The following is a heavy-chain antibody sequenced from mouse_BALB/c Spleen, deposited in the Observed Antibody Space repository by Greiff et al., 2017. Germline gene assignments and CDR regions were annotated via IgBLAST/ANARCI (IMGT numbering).Heavy chain of an antibody. D-gene: IGHD2-4*01. V-gene: IGHV14-3*02. CDR2: IDPANGNT. CDR1: GFNIKDTY. CDR3: AVIYYDYDVGPLDY. J-gene: IGHJ4*01. Sequence: VQLQQSGAELVKPGASVKLSCTASGFNIKDTYMHWVKQRPEQGLEWIGRIDPANGNTKYDPKFQGKATITADTSSNKAYLQLSSLTSEDTAVYYCAVIYYDYDVGPLDYWGQGTSVTVSS.